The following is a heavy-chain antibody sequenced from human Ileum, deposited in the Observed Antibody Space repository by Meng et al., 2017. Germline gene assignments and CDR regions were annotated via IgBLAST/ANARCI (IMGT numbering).Heavy chain of an antibody. CDR3: ARGAATPTYNFAMDV. CDR1: GFTFSSFA. V-gene: IGHV3-30*01. Sequence: GESLKISCAASGFTFSSFAMHWVRQAPGKGLEWVAVISYDGSHKYYASSVKGRFTFSRDNSNNTLYLEMNSLRAEDKAIYYCARGAATPTYNFAMDVWGQGTTVTVSS. D-gene: IGHD2-15*01. J-gene: IGHJ6*02. CDR2: ISYDGSHK.